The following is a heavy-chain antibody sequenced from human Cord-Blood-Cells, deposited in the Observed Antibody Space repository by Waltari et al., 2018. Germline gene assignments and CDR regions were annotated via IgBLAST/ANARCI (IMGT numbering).Heavy chain of an antibody. V-gene: IGHV1-18*01. CDR3: ARDNPRFYDFWSGYDY. Sequence: QVQLVQSGAEVKKPGASVKVSCKASGYTFTSYGISWVRQAPGQGLEWMGWISAYNGNTNYERKLQGRVTMTTDTSTSTAYMELRSLRSDDTAVYYCARDNPRFYDFWSGYDYWGQGTLVTVSS. CDR1: GYTFTSYG. D-gene: IGHD3-3*01. CDR2: ISAYNGNT. J-gene: IGHJ4*02.